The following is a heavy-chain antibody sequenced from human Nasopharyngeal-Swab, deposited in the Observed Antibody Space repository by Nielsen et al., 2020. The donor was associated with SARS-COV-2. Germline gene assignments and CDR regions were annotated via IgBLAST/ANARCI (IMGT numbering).Heavy chain of an antibody. D-gene: IGHD3-22*01. CDR2: ISYDGSNK. J-gene: IGHJ3*02. V-gene: IGHV3-30*18. CDR3: AKDLGVGYYDSSGYYSDAFDI. Sequence: RQPPGKGLEWVAVISYDGSNKYYADSVKGRFTISRDNSKSTLYLQMNSLRAEDTAVYYCAKDLGVGYYDSSGYYSDAFDIWGQGTMVTVSS.